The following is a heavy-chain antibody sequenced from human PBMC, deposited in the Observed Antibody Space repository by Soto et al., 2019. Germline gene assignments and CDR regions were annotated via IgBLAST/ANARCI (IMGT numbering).Heavy chain of an antibody. CDR1: VYTFSNYG. CDR2: ISAHNGNS. Sequence: QVQLVQSGDEMRKPGASVKVSCQASVYTFSNYGITWVRQAPGQGLEWMGWISAHNGNSKYAQSLQGRLTLTTDSSTSTAYMELRSLRSDDTAVYYCARDWYFYGSGCPNHMDVWGKGTTVSVSS. D-gene: IGHD3-10*01. CDR3: ARDWYFYGSGCPNHMDV. J-gene: IGHJ6*03. V-gene: IGHV1-18*01.